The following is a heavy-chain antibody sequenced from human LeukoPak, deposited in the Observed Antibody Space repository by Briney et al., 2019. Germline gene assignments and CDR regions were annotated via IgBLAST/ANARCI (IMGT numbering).Heavy chain of an antibody. CDR2: IYHTGNT. V-gene: IGHV4-38-2*02. D-gene: IGHD2-2*02. J-gene: IGHJ4*02. CDR1: GYSITSGYY. CDR3: ARYCSSTTCYTRGGDY. Sequence: SETLSLICSVSGYSITSGYYWGWIRQPPGKGLEWIGSIYHTGNTFYDPSFNSRVTISVDTSKNQFSLSLSSVTAADTAVYYCARYCSSTTCYTRGGDYWGQGTLVTVSS.